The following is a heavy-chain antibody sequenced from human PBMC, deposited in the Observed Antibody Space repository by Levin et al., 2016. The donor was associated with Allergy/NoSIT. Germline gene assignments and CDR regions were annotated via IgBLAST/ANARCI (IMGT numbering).Heavy chain of an antibody. Sequence: WVRQAPGQGLEWMGWINPNSGGTNYAQKFQGRVTMTRDTSTSTVYMELSSLRSEDTAVYYCASHRYYDFWSGYLYYYYGMDVWGQGTTVTVSS. J-gene: IGHJ6*02. V-gene: IGHV1-2*02. CDR2: INPNSGGT. D-gene: IGHD3-3*01. CDR3: ASHRYYDFWSGYLYYYYGMDV.